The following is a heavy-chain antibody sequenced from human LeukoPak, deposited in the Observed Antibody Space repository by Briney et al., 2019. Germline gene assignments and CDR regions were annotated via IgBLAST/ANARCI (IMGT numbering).Heavy chain of an antibody. CDR3: AREWAGGDSSAYPPFDY. J-gene: IGHJ4*02. CDR2: ISRSGTPI. V-gene: IGHV3-11*04. Sequence: GGSLGLSCAASGFTFNDYYMNWIRQAPGKGLEWVSYISRSGTPIYYADSVKGRFTISRDNARNSLHLQMNSLRAEDTAVYYCAREWAGGDSSAYPPFDYWGQGTLVTVSS. CDR1: GFTFNDYY. D-gene: IGHD3-22*01.